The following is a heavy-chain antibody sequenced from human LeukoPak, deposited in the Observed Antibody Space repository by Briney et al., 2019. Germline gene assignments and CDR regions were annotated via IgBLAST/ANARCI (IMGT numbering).Heavy chain of an antibody. V-gene: IGHV4-59*12. CDR3: ARGYYFYGMDV. CDR2: IYYSGST. J-gene: IGHJ6*02. CDR1: GGSISSYY. Sequence: SETLSLTCTVSGGSISSYYWSWIRQPPGKGLEWIGYIYYSGSTNYNPSLKSRVTISVDTSKNQFSLKLSSVTAADTAMYYCARGYYFYGMDVWGQGTTVTVSS.